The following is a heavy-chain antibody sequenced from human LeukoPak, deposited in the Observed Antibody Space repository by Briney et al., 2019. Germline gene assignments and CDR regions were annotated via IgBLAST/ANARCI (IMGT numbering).Heavy chain of an antibody. CDR1: GFSLSTSGLG. CDR3: ALSPDIAAAGIMSWFDP. V-gene: IGHV2-5*02. CDR2: IYWDDDK. J-gene: IGHJ5*02. Sequence: SGPTLVKPTPALTVTFTFSGFSLSTSGLGVGWIRQPPGKALEWLAVIYWDDDKRYSPSLKSRLTITKDTSKNQVVLTMTNMDPVDTATYYCALSPDIAAAGIMSWFDPWGQGTLVTVSS. D-gene: IGHD6-13*01.